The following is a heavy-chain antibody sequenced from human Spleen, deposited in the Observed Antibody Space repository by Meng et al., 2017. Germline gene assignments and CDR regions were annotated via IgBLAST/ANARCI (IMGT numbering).Heavy chain of an antibody. J-gene: IGHJ5*02. CDR3: ARDPSEMEWFWWFDP. Sequence: GESLKISCAASGFSFSTYNMNWVRQAPGKGLEWVSFISSSGGYIYYADSVKGRFTISRDNSKNTLYLQMNSLRAEDTAVYYCARDPSEMEWFWWFDPWGQGTLVTVSS. V-gene: IGHV3-21*01. CDR1: GFSFSTYN. D-gene: IGHD3-3*01. CDR2: ISSSGGYI.